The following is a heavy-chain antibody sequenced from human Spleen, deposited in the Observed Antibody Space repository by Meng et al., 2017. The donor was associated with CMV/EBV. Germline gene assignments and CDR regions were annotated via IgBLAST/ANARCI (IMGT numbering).Heavy chain of an antibody. Sequence: ETVSLSCGVYGGSFTNYFWDWIRQPPGKGLEWIGEVNPAGRSSYNPSLESRVNISAEPSKKQFSLKLTSVTAADTAVYYCVARAFDIWGQGTMVTVSS. V-gene: IGHV4-34*01. J-gene: IGHJ3*02. CDR1: GGSFTNYF. CDR2: VNPAGRS. CDR3: VARAFDI.